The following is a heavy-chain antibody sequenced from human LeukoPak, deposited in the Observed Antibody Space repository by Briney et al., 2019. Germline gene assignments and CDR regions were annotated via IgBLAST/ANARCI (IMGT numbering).Heavy chain of an antibody. D-gene: IGHD2-15*01. CDR2: INPNGGGT. CDR3: ARWVGYSNLFDP. CDR1: GYTFSGYY. Sequence: ASVRVSCKASGYTFSGYYMFWVRQAPGQGLEWMGWINPNGGGTNYAQKFQGRVSMSRDTSISTAYMELSRLTSDDTAVYCCARWVGYSNLFDPSGQGTLVTVSS. J-gene: IGHJ5*02. V-gene: IGHV1-2*02.